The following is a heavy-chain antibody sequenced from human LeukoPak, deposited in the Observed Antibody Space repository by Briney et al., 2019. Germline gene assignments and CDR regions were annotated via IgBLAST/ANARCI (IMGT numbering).Heavy chain of an antibody. CDR2: IYYSGST. J-gene: IGHJ5*02. CDR3: ARGGHSYATVPSWGFDP. V-gene: IGHV4-59*01. CDR1: GGSISSYY. Sequence: SETLSLTCTVSGGSISSYYWSWIRQPPGKGLEWIGYIYYSGSTNYNPSLKSRVTISVDTSKNQFSLKLSSVTAADTAVYYCARGGHSYATVPSWGFDPWGQGTLVTVSS. D-gene: IGHD5-18*01.